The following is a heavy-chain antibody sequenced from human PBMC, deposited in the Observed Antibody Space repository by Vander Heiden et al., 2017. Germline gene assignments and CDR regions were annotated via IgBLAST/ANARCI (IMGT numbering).Heavy chain of an antibody. CDR2: ISYDGSNK. D-gene: IGHD1-26*01. CDR3: ARDSRGPSRIVGATRLGDY. Sequence: QVQLVESGGGVVQPGRSLRLSCAASGFTFSSYAMHWVRKAPGKGLEWVAVISYDGSNKYYADSVKGRFTISRDNSKNTLYLQMNSLRAEDTAVYYCARDSRGPSRIVGATRLGDYWGQGTLVTVSS. V-gene: IGHV3-30-3*01. J-gene: IGHJ4*02. CDR1: GFTFSSYA.